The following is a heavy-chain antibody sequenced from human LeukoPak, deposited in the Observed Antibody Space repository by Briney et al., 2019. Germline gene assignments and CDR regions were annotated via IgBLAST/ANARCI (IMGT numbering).Heavy chain of an antibody. CDR3: AKGDRPVELITIFGVVMAFDY. V-gene: IGHV3-74*01. J-gene: IGHJ4*02. Sequence: PGGSLRLSCAASGFTFSSYWMHWVRQAPGKGLVWVSRINSDGSSTTYADSVKGRFTISRDIAKNTLYLQMKSLRAEDTAVYYCAKGDRPVELITIFGVVMAFDYWGQGTLVTVSS. CDR1: GFTFSSYW. CDR2: INSDGSST. D-gene: IGHD3-3*01.